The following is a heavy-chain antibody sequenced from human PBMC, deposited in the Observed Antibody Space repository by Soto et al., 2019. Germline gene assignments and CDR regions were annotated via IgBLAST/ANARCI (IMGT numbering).Heavy chain of an antibody. J-gene: IGHJ5*02. CDR3: ASCIKYGDYSRWFDP. D-gene: IGHD4-17*01. CDR2: MKPNSGNT. Sequence: QVQLVQSGAEVKKPGASVKVSCKASGYTFTRYDINWVRQATGQGFEYLGWMKPNSGNTGYVKKFQGRVTMARDTSMSTTNMELSNLRSEDTAVYYCASCIKYGDYSRWFDPWGPGTLVTVSS. CDR1: GYTFTRYD. V-gene: IGHV1-8*01.